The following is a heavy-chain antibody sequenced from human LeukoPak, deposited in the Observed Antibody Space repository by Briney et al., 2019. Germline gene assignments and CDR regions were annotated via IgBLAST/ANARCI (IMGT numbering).Heavy chain of an antibody. CDR2: VRGSGTDA. Sequence: PGGSLRLSCAASGFTFSTYAMSWVRQAPGKGLEWVSAVRGSGTDAYYADSVKGRFTISRDNSKNTLYLQMNSLRAEDTAVYYCTRDLKEWGQGTLVTVSS. J-gene: IGHJ4*02. CDR3: TRDLKE. V-gene: IGHV3-23*01. CDR1: GFTFSTYA.